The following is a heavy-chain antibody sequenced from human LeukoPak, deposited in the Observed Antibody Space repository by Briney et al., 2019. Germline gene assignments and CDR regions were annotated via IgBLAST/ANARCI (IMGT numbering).Heavy chain of an antibody. V-gene: IGHV3-23*01. CDR1: GFTFSSYA. CDR3: AKDLQDTGYSSGWYDY. D-gene: IGHD6-19*01. Sequence: GGSLRLSCAASGFTFSSYAMSWVRQAPGKGLEWVSAISGSGGSTYYADSVKGRFTISRDNSKNTLYLQMNSLRAEDTAVYYCAKDLQDTGYSSGWYDYWGQGTLVTVSS. CDR2: ISGSGGST. J-gene: IGHJ4*02.